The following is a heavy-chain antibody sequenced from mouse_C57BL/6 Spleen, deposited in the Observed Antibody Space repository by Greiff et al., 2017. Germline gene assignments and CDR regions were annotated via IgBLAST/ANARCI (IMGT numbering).Heavy chain of an antibody. CDR3: ARNAYSYFDY. J-gene: IGHJ2*01. CDR1: GFSLTSYA. V-gene: IGHV2-9-1*01. CDR2: IWTGGST. D-gene: IGHD1-1*01. Sequence: VMLVESGPGLVAPSQSLSITCAVSGFSLTSYAISWVRQPPGKGLEWLGVIWTGGSTNYNSALKSILSISINNSKSQVFLKMNSLQTDDTARYYYARNAYSYFDYWGQGTTLTVSS.